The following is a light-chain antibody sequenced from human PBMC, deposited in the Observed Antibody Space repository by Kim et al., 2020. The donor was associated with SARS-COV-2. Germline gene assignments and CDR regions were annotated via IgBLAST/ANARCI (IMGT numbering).Light chain of an antibody. Sequence: KTVTISRTRISGSIDDNYVQWYQQRPGGVPTAVIYEDDQRPSGVSDRFSGSIDNSSNSASLTISGLRTEDEADYYCQSYNRDNVLFGGGTQLTVL. CDR1: SGSIDDNY. V-gene: IGLV6-57*03. CDR2: EDD. CDR3: QSYNRDNVL. J-gene: IGLJ2*01.